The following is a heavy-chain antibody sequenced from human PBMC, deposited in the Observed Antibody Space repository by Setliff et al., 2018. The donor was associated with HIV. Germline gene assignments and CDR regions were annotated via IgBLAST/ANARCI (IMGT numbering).Heavy chain of an antibody. Sequence: SETLSLTCTVSGASISSSSHHWAWVRQPPGKGLEYIGNIYYTGSTHHNPSLESRVATSVDTSKNQFSLKLSSVTAADTAVYYCARIVRWELVATSTFFYYYMDVWGKGTTVTVSS. D-gene: IGHD1-26*01. CDR3: ARIVRWELVATSTFFYYYMDV. CDR1: GASISSSSHH. J-gene: IGHJ6*03. V-gene: IGHV4-39*01. CDR2: IYYTGST.